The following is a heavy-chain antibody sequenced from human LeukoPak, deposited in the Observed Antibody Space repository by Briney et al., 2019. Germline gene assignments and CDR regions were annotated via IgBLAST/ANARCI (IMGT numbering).Heavy chain of an antibody. CDR1: GGTFSSYA. CDR2: IIPIFGTA. CDR3: ARSRIIAAAGPYYFDY. J-gene: IGHJ4*02. Sequence: GASVKVSCKASGGTFSSYAISWVRQAPGQGLEWMGGIIPIFGTANYAQKFQGRVTITADKSTSTAYMELSSLRSEDTAVYYCARSRIIAAAGPYYFDYWGQGTLVTVSS. D-gene: IGHD6-13*01. V-gene: IGHV1-69*06.